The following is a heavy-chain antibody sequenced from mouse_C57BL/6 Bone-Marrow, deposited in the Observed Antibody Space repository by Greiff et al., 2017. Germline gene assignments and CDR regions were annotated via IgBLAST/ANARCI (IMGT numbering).Heavy chain of an antibody. CDR3: TTFHDGYYVSLAY. D-gene: IGHD2-3*01. J-gene: IGHJ3*01. V-gene: IGHV14-4*01. Sequence: DVKLVESGAELVRPGASVKLSCTASGFNIKDDYMHWVKQRPEQGLVWIGWIDPENGDTEYASTFPGKATITADTSSNTAYLQLSSLTSEDTAIYYCTTFHDGYYVSLAYWGQGTLVTVSA. CDR2: IDPENGDT. CDR1: GFNIKDDY.